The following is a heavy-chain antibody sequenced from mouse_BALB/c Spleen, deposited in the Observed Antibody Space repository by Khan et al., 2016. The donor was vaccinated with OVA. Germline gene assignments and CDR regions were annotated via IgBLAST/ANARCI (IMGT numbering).Heavy chain of an antibody. Sequence: EVQLQQSVAELVKSGATVKLSCKASGLKIKATYMHWLQQWPEQGLEWIGRIDPPNGNTKYDPNVKGKATLTADTSSNTPSLQLSSLTAEDTAVYYCARMARKWGQGTTLTVSS. CDR3: ARMARK. CDR1: GLKIKATY. CDR2: IDPPNGNT. V-gene: IGHV14-3*02. J-gene: IGHJ2*01.